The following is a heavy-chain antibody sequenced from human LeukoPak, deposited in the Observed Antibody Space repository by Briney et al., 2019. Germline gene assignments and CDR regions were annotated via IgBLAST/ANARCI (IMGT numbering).Heavy chain of an antibody. V-gene: IGHV4-30-4*02. J-gene: IGHJ5*02. Sequence: SETLSLTCTVSGGSISSGDYYWSWIRQPPGKGLEWIGYIYYSGSTYYNPSLKSRVTISVDTSKNQFSLKLSSVTAADTAVYYCARDGHRGYNWFDPWGQGTLVTVSS. CDR1: GGSISSGDYY. D-gene: IGHD2-15*01. CDR2: IYYSGST. CDR3: ARDGHRGYNWFDP.